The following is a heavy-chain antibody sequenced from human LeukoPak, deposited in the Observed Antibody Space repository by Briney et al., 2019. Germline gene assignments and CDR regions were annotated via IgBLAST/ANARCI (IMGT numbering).Heavy chain of an antibody. Sequence: PGGSLRLSCAASGFTFDDYGMSWVRQAPGKGLEWVSGINWNGGSTGYADSVKGRFTISRDNAKNSLYLQMNSLRAEDTALYYCARGRGYSDGSVYYMDVWGKGTTVTVSS. D-gene: IGHD5-18*01. CDR2: INWNGGST. J-gene: IGHJ6*03. V-gene: IGHV3-20*04. CDR3: ARGRGYSDGSVYYMDV. CDR1: GFTFDDYG.